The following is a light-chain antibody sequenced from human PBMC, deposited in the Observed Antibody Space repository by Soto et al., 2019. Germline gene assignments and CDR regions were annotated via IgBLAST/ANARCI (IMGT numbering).Light chain of an antibody. Sequence: DIQMTQSPSSLSASVGDRVTITCRASQSISIYLNWYQQKPGQAPKLLVYAASKLQSGVSSRFSGSASGTDFTLTINSLQPEDFATYFCQQTDSAPSFGGGTRVEMK. V-gene: IGKV1-39*01. CDR3: QQTDSAPS. J-gene: IGKJ4*01. CDR1: QSISIY. CDR2: AAS.